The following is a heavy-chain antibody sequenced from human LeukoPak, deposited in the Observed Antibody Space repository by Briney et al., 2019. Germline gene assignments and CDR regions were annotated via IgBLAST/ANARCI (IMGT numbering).Heavy chain of an antibody. Sequence: GGSLRLSCTASGFTFSTNAMSWVRQAPGKGLEWVSSISDRTGSSTYYADSVKGRFTFSRDNSKNTLYLQMNSLRAEDTAVYYCAKDLSYYDSSGYYRLFDYWGQGTLVTVSS. J-gene: IGHJ4*02. D-gene: IGHD3-22*01. V-gene: IGHV3-23*01. CDR3: AKDLSYYDSSGYYRLFDY. CDR2: ISDRTGSST. CDR1: GFTFSTNA.